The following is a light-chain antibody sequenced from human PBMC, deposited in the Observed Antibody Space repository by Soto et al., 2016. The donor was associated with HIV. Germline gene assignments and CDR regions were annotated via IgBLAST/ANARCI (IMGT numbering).Light chain of an antibody. CDR1: QSVSVW. Sequence: DIQMTQFPSTLSASIGDRVTITCRASQSVSVWLAWYQQKPGKAPNLLIFKTSTLEIGVPSRFSASGSGTDFTLTLSSVQPEDLATYFCQQYRNYPLTFGGGTKVDIK. V-gene: IGKV1-5*03. CDR3: QQYRNYPLT. J-gene: IGKJ4*01. CDR2: KTS.